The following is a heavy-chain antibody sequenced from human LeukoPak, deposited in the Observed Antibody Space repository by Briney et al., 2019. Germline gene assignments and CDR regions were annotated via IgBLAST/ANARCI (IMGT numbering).Heavy chain of an antibody. Sequence: PSETLSLTCTVSGGSISSYYWSWIRQPPGKGLEWIGYIYYSGSTNYNPSLKGRVTISVDTSKNQFSLKLSSVTAADTAVYYCARGFGELLSPFDYWGQGTLVTVSS. V-gene: IGHV4-59*01. J-gene: IGHJ4*02. D-gene: IGHD3-10*01. CDR2: IYYSGST. CDR1: GGSISSYY. CDR3: ARGFGELLSPFDY.